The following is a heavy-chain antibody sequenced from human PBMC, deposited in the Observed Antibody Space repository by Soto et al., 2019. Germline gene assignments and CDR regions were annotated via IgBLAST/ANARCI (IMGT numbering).Heavy chain of an antibody. CDR2: ISYDGSSK. Sequence: QVQLVESGGGVVHPGRSLRLSCSASGFTFSRYGMHWVRHVPGKGLEWVAVISYDGSSKYYGDSVRGRFTISRDNSKNIFYLQVNSLRAEDTAIYYCAKGSVVGADYSYGMDVWGQGTTVTVSS. J-gene: IGHJ6*02. CDR1: GFTFSRYG. CDR3: AKGSVVGADYSYGMDV. D-gene: IGHD2-2*01. V-gene: IGHV3-30*18.